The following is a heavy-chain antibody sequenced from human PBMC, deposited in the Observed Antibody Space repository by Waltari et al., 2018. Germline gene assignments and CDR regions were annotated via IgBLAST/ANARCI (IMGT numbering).Heavy chain of an antibody. Sequence: QVQLLPSGSAVKKPGASVQVSCKCSGYTFTGYYMHWGRQAPGQGLEWMGRINPNSGGTNYAQKCQGRVTMTRDTSISTAYMELSRLRSDDTAVYYCARDGVVGATPEWGQGTLVTVSS. D-gene: IGHD1-26*01. J-gene: IGHJ4*02. CDR3: ARDGVVGATPE. V-gene: IGHV1-2*06. CDR1: GYTFTGYY. CDR2: INPNSGGT.